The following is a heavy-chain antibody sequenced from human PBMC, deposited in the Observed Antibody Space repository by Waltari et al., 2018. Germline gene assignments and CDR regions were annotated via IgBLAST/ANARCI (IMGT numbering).Heavy chain of an antibody. CDR2: INPNSGGT. CDR1: GYTFTGYY. Sequence: KASGYTFTGYYMHWVRQAPGQGLEWMGWINPNSGGTNYAQKFQGRVTMTRDTSISTAYMELSRLRSDDTAVYYCATLQDGYYYYYYMDVWGKGTTVTVSS. V-gene: IGHV1-2*02. CDR3: ATLQDGYYYYYYMDV. J-gene: IGHJ6*03.